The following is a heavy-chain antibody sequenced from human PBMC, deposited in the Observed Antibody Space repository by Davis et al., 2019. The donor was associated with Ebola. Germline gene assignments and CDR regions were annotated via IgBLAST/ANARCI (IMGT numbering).Heavy chain of an antibody. Sequence: MPSETLSLTCTVSRYPIITGYYWGWIRQPPGKGLEWIGGIYHSGSTFYNPSLKSRVTISVDTSMNQFSLKLTSVTAADTAMYYCARCVWGDCNYWGRGTLVTVSS. CDR2: IYHSGST. CDR1: RYPIITGYY. D-gene: IGHD2-21*02. CDR3: ARCVWGDCNY. J-gene: IGHJ4*02. V-gene: IGHV4-38-2*02.